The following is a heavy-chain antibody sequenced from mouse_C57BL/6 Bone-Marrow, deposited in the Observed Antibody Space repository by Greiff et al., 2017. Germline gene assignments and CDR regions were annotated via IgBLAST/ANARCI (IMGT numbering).Heavy chain of an antibody. CDR3: ARWGQLRPPMDY. D-gene: IGHD3-2*02. CDR2: INPYNGGT. J-gene: IGHJ4*01. Sequence: VQLKESGPMLVKPGASVKMSCKASGYTFTDYYMNWVKQSHGKSLEWIGVINPYNGGTSYNQKFKGKATLTVDKSSSTAYMELNSLTSEDSAVYYCARWGQLRPPMDYWGQGTSVTVSS. CDR1: GYTFTDYY. V-gene: IGHV1-19*01.